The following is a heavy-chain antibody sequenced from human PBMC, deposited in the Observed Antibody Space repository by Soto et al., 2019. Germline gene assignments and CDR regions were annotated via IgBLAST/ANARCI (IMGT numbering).Heavy chain of an antibody. D-gene: IGHD7-27*01. V-gene: IGHV3-23*01. CDR3: STGRQMGY. Sequence: EVQVLESGGALVQPGGSLRLSCAASGFTFSNYAMTWIRQAPGMGLEWVSTISGSGDSIYYADSVKGRFTISRDNSKNTLYLQLYSLRADDWAVYYCSTGRQMGYWGQGTLVIVSS. CDR1: GFTFSNYA. CDR2: ISGSGDSI. J-gene: IGHJ4*02.